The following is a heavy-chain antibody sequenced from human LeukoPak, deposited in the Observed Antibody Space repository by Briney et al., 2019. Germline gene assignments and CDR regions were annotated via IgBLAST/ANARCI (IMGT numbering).Heavy chain of an antibody. D-gene: IGHD3-10*01. J-gene: IGHJ4*02. CDR1: GLTFSSYY. V-gene: IGHV3-7*01. CDR3: ARAFSVG. Sequence: GGSLRLSCAASGLTFSSYYMSWVRQAPGKGLEWVANIKPDGYEKYYVDSVKGRFTISRDNAENSLDLQMNSLRAEDTAVYYCARAFSVGWGQGTLVTVSS. CDR2: IKPDGYEK.